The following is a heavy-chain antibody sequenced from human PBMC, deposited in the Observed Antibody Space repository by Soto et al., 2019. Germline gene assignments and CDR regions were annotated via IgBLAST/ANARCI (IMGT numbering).Heavy chain of an antibody. D-gene: IGHD3-22*01. Sequence: QVQLVESGGGVVQPGRSLRLSCAASGFTFSSYGMHWVRQAPGKGLEWVAVIWYDGSNKYYADSVKGRFTISRDNSKNTLYLQMNSLRAEDKAVYYCARDDSSGYYYLLYWGQGTLVTVSS. CDR2: IWYDGSNK. CDR1: GFTFSSYG. CDR3: ARDDSSGYYYLLY. J-gene: IGHJ4*02. V-gene: IGHV3-33*01.